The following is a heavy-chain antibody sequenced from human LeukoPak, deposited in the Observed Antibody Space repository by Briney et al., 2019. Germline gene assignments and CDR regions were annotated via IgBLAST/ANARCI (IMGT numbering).Heavy chain of an antibody. D-gene: IGHD3-9*01. CDR1: GVSMNNNY. CDR2: MSFSGSA. CDR3: ARGDDLSTGSYDWFNP. J-gene: IGHJ5*02. Sequence: PSETLSLTCAVSGVSMNNNYWAWIRQSPGGKLEWIGYMSFSGSATYNPSLNSRVSISVDSSKNQFSLDLTSLTAADTAVYYCARGDDLSTGSYDWFNPWGQGTLVIVSS. V-gene: IGHV4-4*09.